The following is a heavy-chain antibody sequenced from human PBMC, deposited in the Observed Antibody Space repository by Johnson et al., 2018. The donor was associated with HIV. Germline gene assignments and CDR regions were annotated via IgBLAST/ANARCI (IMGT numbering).Heavy chain of an antibody. CDR3: ARVVSDYNFWSGGRALDI. CDR2: IYSGGST. Sequence: VQLVESGGGLVQPGGSLRLSCAASGFTVTSNYMSWVRQAPGKGLEWVSVIYSGGSTYYADSVKGRFTISRDNSKNTLYLQMNSLRAEDTAVYYCARVVSDYNFWSGGRALDIWGQGTMVTVSS. J-gene: IGHJ3*02. CDR1: GFTVTSNY. V-gene: IGHV3-66*02. D-gene: IGHD3-3*01.